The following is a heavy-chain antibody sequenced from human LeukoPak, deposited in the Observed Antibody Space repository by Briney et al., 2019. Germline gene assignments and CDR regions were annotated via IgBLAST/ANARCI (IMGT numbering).Heavy chain of an antibody. V-gene: IGHV3-53*01. CDR2: IFNGGST. D-gene: IGHD3-9*01. Sequence: GGSLRLSCAASGFAVSSNHMNWVRQAPGKGLEWVSVIFNGGSTYYADSVKGRFTISRDNSKNTLYLQMNSLRAEDTAVYYCARDAVLRYFDWLRPGAPFDPWGQGTLVTVSS. CDR1: GFAVSSNH. CDR3: ARDAVLRYFDWLRPGAPFDP. J-gene: IGHJ5*02.